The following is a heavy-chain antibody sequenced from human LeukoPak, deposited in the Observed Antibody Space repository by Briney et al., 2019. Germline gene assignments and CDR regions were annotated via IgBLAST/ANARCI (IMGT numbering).Heavy chain of an antibody. CDR3: AKVHGPYYYGSGSYYDY. V-gene: IGHV3-30*18. CDR1: GFTFSSDG. CDR2: ISYDGSNK. J-gene: IGHJ4*02. Sequence: PGRSLRLSCAAPGFTFSSDGMHWVRQAPGKGVEWVAVISYDGSNKYYADSVKGRFTISRDNSKNSLYLQMNRLRAEDTAVYYCAKVHGPYYYGSGSYYDYWGQGTLVTASS. D-gene: IGHD3-10*01.